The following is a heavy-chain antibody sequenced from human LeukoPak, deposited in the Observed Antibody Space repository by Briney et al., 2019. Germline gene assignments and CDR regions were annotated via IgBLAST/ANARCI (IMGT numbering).Heavy chain of an antibody. CDR3: ARSIAAAASS. CDR2: INHSGST. V-gene: IGHV4-34*01. J-gene: IGHJ4*02. Sequence: SETLSLTCAVYGESFSGYYWSWIRQPPGKGLEWIGEINHSGSTNYNPSLKSRVTISVDTSKNQFSLKLSSVTAADTAVYYCARSIAAAASSWGQGTLVTVSS. CDR1: GESFSGYY. D-gene: IGHD6-13*01.